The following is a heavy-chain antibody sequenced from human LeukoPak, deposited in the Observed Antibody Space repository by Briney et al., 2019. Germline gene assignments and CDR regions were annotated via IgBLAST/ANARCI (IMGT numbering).Heavy chain of an antibody. V-gene: IGHV3-53*01. CDR2: IDRSGVT. D-gene: IGHD3-9*01. Sequence: GGSLRLSCAASGFTVHSNYMSWVRQAPGKGLEWVSVIDRSGVTHYADSVKGRFTISRDNSKNTLYLQMNSLRAEDTAVYYCARTYYDILTAYNPYFDYWGQGTLVTVSS. J-gene: IGHJ4*02. CDR1: GFTVHSNY. CDR3: ARTYYDILTAYNPYFDY.